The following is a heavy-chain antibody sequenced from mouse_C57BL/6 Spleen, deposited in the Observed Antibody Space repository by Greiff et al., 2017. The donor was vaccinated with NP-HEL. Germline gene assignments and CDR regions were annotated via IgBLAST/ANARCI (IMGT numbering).Heavy chain of an antibody. D-gene: IGHD4-1*01. V-gene: IGHV1-64*01. J-gene: IGHJ2*01. Sequence: QVQLQQPGAELVKPGASVKLSCKASGYTFTSYWMHWVKQRPGQGLEWIGMIHPNSGSTNYNEKFKSKATLTVDKSSITAYMQLSSLTSEYSAVYYCAREGTVCFDYWGQGTTLTVSS. CDR2: IHPNSGST. CDR3: AREGTVCFDY. CDR1: GYTFTSYW.